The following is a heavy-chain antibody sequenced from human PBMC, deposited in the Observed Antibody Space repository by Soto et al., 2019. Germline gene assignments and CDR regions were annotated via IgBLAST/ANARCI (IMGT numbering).Heavy chain of an antibody. CDR1: GYSIGSGYY. CDR3: ARTFDYYGMDV. V-gene: IGHV4-38-2*01. Sequence: SETLSLTCAVSGYSIGSGYYWAWIRQSPGKGLEWIGSIYHAGSAYYNPSLNGRVALSMDTSKNHFSLKLTSVTAADTAVYYCARTFDYYGMDVWGQGTTVTVSS. CDR2: IYHAGSA. J-gene: IGHJ6*02.